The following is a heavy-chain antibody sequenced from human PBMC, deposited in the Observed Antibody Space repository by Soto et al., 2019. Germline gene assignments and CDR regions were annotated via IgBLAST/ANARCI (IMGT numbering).Heavy chain of an antibody. CDR3: ASIPHYYYGMDV. V-gene: IGHV1-3*01. J-gene: IGHJ6*02. Sequence: ASVKVSCKGSGYTFINYAIHWVRQAPGQRLEWMGWIDAGNGNTKYSQKFQGRITITRDTSASTAYIELNRLRSDDTAVYYCASIPHYYYGMDVWGQGTTVTVSS. D-gene: IGHD2-2*02. CDR2: IDAGNGNT. CDR1: GYTFINYA.